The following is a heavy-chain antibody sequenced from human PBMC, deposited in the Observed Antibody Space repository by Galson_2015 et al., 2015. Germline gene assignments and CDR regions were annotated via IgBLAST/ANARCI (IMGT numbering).Heavy chain of an antibody. CDR3: AREVTDLAWFDP. CDR2: IYYSGST. CDR1: GGSISSYY. V-gene: IGHV4-59*01. D-gene: IGHD2-21*02. J-gene: IGHJ5*02. Sequence: SETLSLTCTVSGGSISSYYWSWIRQPPGKGLEWIGYIYYSGSTNYNPSLKGRVTISVDTSKNQFSLKLSSVTAADTAVYYCAREVTDLAWFDPWGQGTLVTVSS.